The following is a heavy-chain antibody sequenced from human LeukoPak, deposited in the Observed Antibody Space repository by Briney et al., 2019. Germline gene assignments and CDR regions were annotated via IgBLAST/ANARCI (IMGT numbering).Heavy chain of an antibody. Sequence: PETLSLTCTVSDGSISSSSYYWVWIRQPPGKGLEWIGSIYHSGSTYYNPSLKSRVTISVDTSKNQFSLKLSSVTAADTAVYYCAREGQQWLVRPFDYWGQGTLVTVSS. CDR3: AREGQQWLVRPFDY. D-gene: IGHD6-19*01. CDR1: DGSISSSSYY. V-gene: IGHV4-39*07. J-gene: IGHJ4*02. CDR2: IYHSGST.